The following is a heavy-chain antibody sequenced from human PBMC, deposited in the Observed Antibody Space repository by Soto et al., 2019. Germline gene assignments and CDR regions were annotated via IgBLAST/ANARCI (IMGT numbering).Heavy chain of an antibody. Sequence: GGSLRLSCAASGFSFSTYWMHWVRQAPGKGLVWVSPIITDGGSTSYADSVKGRFTISRENAENSLYLQMNSLRAEDTAVYYCARDGASAIFGVVDYYYYGMDVWGQGTTVTVSS. J-gene: IGHJ6*02. CDR3: ARDGASAIFGVVDYYYYGMDV. CDR1: GFSFSTYW. V-gene: IGHV3-74*01. D-gene: IGHD3-3*01. CDR2: IITDGGST.